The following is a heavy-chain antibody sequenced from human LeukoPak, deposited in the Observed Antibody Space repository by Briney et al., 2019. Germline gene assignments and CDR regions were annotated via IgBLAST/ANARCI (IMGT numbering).Heavy chain of an antibody. CDR1: GGFSSGYY. J-gene: IGHJ6*04. V-gene: IGHV4-34*01. CDR2: INHSAST. CDR3: ARGFNAVAEGLSGMDF. Sequence: SQTLSLTCAVYGGFSSGYYWSWIRQPPGKWLECIGEINHSASTNYNPSLKRRVTISVDTSKNQFSLKLSSVTAADTAVYYCARGFNAVAEGLSGMDFWGKGTTVTVSS. D-gene: IGHD2-15*01.